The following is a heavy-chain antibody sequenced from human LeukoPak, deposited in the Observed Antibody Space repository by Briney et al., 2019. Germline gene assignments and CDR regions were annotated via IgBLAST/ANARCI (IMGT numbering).Heavy chain of an antibody. V-gene: IGHV3-30*02. CDR3: AKDFRVGALSFDP. CDR2: IWYGGSNK. Sequence: GGSLRLSCAASGFTFSSYGMHWVRQAPGKGLEWVAVIWYGGSNKYYADSVKGRFTISRDNSKNTLYLQMNSLRAEDTAVYYCAKDFRVGALSFDPWGQGTLVTVSS. J-gene: IGHJ5*02. CDR1: GFTFSSYG. D-gene: IGHD1-26*01.